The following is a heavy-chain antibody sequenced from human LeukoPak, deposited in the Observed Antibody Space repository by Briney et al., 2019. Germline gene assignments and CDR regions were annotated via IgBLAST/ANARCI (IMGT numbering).Heavy chain of an antibody. CDR1: GGSISSYY. J-gene: IGHJ4*02. V-gene: IGHV4-59*01. CDR2: IYYNGSN. CDR3: ARAVVLYYDVSGYSTSFDY. Sequence: KHSETLSLTCAVSGGSISSYYWSWIRQPPGKGLEWVGYIYYNGSNNYPPYLTSRVTISLDTSKTQFSLKLRSVTAADTAMYYCARAVVLYYDVSGYSTSFDYWGQGTLVTVSS. D-gene: IGHD3-22*01.